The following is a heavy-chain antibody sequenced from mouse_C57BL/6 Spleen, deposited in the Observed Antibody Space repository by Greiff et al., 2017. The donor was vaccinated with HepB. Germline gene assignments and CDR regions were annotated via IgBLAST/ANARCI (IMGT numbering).Heavy chain of an antibody. CDR1: GYTFTSYW. D-gene: IGHD1-1*01. J-gene: IGHJ2*01. CDR2: IHPNSGST. V-gene: IGHV1-64*01. Sequence: QVQLQQPGAELVKPGASVKLSCKASGYTFTSYWMHWVKQRPGQGLEWIGMIHPNSGSTNYNEKFKSKATLTVDKSSSTAYMQLSSLTSEDSAVYYCARDGDCGSTPFDYWGQGTTLTVSS. CDR3: ARDGDCGSTPFDY.